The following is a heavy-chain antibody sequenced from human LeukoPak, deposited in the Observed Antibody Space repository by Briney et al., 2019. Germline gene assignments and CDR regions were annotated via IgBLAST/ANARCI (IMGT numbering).Heavy chain of an antibody. D-gene: IGHD3-3*01. CDR1: GGTFSSYA. J-gene: IGHJ3*02. Sequence: ASVKVSCKASGGTFSSYAISWVRQAPGQGLEWMGGIIPIFGTANYAQKFQGRLTITADASTSTAYMELSSLRCEDTAVYYCARVEADCWSGTHLGAFDIWGQGTMLTVSS. CDR2: IIPIFGTA. CDR3: ARVEADCWSGTHLGAFDI. V-gene: IGHV1-69*13.